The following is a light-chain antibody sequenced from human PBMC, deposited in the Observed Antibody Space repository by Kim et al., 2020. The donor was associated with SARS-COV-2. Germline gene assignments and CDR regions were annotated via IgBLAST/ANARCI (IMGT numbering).Light chain of an antibody. J-gene: IGLJ3*02. V-gene: IGLV4-69*01. CDR2: LNNDGSH. Sequence: QLVLTQSPSASASLGASVKLTCTLSSGHSSYAIAWHQQRPEKGPRYLMKLNNDGSHGKGDGIPDRFSGASSGTERYLTISSLQSEDEADYYCQTWDTGIWVFGGGTQLTVL. CDR3: QTWDTGIWV. CDR1: SGHSSYA.